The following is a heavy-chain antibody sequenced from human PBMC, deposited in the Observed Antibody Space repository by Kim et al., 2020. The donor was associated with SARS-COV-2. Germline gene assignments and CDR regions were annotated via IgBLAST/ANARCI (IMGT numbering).Heavy chain of an antibody. Sequence: SETLSLTCTVSGGSISSYYWSWIRQPPGKGLEWIGYIYYSGSTNYNPSLKSRVTISVDTSKNQFSLKLSSVTAADTAVYYCARHDRYCTNGVCYRPTPNWCDPWGQGTLVTVSS. CDR3: ARHDRYCTNGVCYRPTPNWCDP. CDR1: GGSISSYY. V-gene: IGHV4-59*08. J-gene: IGHJ5*02. D-gene: IGHD2-8*01. CDR2: IYYSGST.